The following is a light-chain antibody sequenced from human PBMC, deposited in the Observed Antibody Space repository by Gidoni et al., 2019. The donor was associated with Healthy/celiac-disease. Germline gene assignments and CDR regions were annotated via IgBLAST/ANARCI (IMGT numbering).Light chain of an antibody. Sequence: DIQLTQSPSFLSASVGDRVTITCRASQGISSELAWYQQKPGKAPKLLIYAASTLLSGVPSRFSGSGSGTEFTLTISSLQPEDFATYYCQQLNSYPQITFXQXTRLEIK. J-gene: IGKJ5*01. CDR3: QQLNSYPQIT. CDR2: AAS. V-gene: IGKV1-9*01. CDR1: QGISSE.